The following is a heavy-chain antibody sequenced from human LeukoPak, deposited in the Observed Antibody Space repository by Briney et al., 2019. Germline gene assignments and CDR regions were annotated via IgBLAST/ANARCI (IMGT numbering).Heavy chain of an antibody. D-gene: IGHD3-22*01. CDR3: VRVGYDSSGFVAFDI. V-gene: IGHV4-39*07. Sequence: SETLSLTCTVSGGSISSSSYYWGWIRQPPGKGLEWIGSIYYSGSTYYNPSLKSRVTISVDTSKNQFSLKLSSVTAADTAVYYCVRVGYDSSGFVAFDIWGQGTMVTVSS. CDR2: IYYSGST. CDR1: GGSISSSSYY. J-gene: IGHJ3*02.